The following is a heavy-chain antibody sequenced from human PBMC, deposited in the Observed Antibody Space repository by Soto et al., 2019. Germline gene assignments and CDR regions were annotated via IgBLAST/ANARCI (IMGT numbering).Heavy chain of an antibody. CDR2: IKQDESEK. V-gene: IGHV3-7*04. J-gene: IGHJ6*02. Sequence: EVQLVESGGGLVQPGGSLRLSCAASGFTFSSYWMTWVRQAPGKGLEWVANIKQDESEKYYVDSVKGRFTISRDNAKNSLYLQMNSLSAEDTGVYYCARGHYGMDVWGQGTTVTVSS. CDR3: ARGHYGMDV. CDR1: GFTFSSYW.